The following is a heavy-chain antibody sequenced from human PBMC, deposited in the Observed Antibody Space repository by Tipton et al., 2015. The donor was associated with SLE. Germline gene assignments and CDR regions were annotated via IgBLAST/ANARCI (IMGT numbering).Heavy chain of an antibody. V-gene: IGHV4-34*01. D-gene: IGHD4-17*01. J-gene: IGHJ3*02. CDR3: ARDTVTPWGAFDI. Sequence: TLSLTCAVYGGSFSGYYWSWIRQPPGKGLEWIGEINHSGSTNYNPSLKSRVTISVDTSKNQFSLKLSSVTAADMAVYYCARDTVTPWGAFDIWGQGTMVTVSS. CDR1: GGSFSGYY. CDR2: INHSGST.